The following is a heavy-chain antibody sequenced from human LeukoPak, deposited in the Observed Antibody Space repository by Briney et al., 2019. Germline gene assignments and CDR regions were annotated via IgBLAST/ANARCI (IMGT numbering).Heavy chain of an antibody. V-gene: IGHV1-69*05. D-gene: IGHD5-12*01. CDR1: GGTFSSYA. CDR2: IIPIFGTA. CDR3: ARDFQWLRLGYLEMAY. J-gene: IGHJ4*02. Sequence: GASVKVSCKASGGTFSSYAISWVRQASGQGLEWMGRIIPIFGTANYAQKFQGRVTITTDESTSTAYMELSSLRSEDTAVYYCARDFQWLRLGYLEMAYWGQGTLVTVSS.